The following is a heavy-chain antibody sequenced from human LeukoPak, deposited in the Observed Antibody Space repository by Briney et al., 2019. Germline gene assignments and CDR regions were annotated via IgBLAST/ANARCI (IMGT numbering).Heavy chain of an antibody. J-gene: IGHJ3*02. CDR1: GFTFSSYS. CDR3: ASSYDSSGYYGAYAFDI. D-gene: IGHD3-22*01. V-gene: IGHV3-21*01. CDR2: ISSSSSYI. Sequence: GGSLRLSCAASGFTFSSYSMNWVRQAPGKGLEWVSSISSSSSYIYYADSVKGRFTISRDNAKNSLYLQMNSLRAEDTAVYYCASSYDSSGYYGAYAFDIWGQGTMVTVSS.